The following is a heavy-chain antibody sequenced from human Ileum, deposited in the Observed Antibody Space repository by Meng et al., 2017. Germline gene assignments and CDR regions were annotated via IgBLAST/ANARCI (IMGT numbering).Heavy chain of an antibody. CDR2: VNHDGGT. Sequence: QVHRQQGGAGLLEPSETLSLTCTVYGASFTGYSWTWIRQSPGKGLEWIGEVNHDGGTNYSPSLKSRVIISIDTSKNQFSLKLTAVTATDAVVYYCAREGSWFGADYWGQGTLVTVSS. V-gene: IGHV4-34*02. J-gene: IGHJ4*02. CDR3: AREGSWFGADY. D-gene: IGHD3-10*01. CDR1: GASFTGYS.